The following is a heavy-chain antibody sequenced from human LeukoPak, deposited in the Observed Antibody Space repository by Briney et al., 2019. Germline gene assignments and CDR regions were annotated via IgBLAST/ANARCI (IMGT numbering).Heavy chain of an antibody. CDR2: IYYSGST. Sequence: SETLSLTCTVSGGSIRSHYWSWIRQPPGKGLEWIGYIYYSGSTYYNPSLKSRVTISVDTSKNQFSLKLSSVTAADTAVYYCARDDSLWFGELTYYFDYWGQGTLVTVSS. D-gene: IGHD3-10*01. J-gene: IGHJ4*02. CDR1: GGSIRSHY. CDR3: ARDDSLWFGELTYYFDY. V-gene: IGHV4-59*11.